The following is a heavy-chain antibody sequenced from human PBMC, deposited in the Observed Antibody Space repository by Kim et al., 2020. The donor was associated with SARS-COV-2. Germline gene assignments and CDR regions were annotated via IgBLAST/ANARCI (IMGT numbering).Heavy chain of an antibody. CDR3: AGDRVRGSRGSGLSFDY. Sequence: ASVKVSCKASGYTFTSYAMHWVRQAPGQRLEWMGWINAGNGNTKYSQKFQGRVPITRDTSASTAYMELSSLRSEDTAVYYCAGDRVRGSRGSGLSFDYWGQGTLVTVSA. D-gene: IGHD6-19*01. CDR1: GYTFTSYA. V-gene: IGHV1-3*01. CDR2: INAGNGNT. J-gene: IGHJ4*02.